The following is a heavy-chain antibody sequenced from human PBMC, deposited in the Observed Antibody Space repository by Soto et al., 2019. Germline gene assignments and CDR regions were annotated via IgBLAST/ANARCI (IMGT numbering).Heavy chain of an antibody. CDR1: GGTFSSYT. CDR3: ARDRAVVVADTPSWFES. J-gene: IGHJ5*01. V-gene: IGHV1-69*02. CDR2: IIPLLGIA. Sequence: QVQLVQSGAEVKKPGSSVKVSCKASGGTFSSYTISWVRQAPGQGIAWMGRIIPLLGIANYAQKVQGRVTIIADKATRTACVELRSMSSKDTAVYSLARDRAVVVADTPSWFESWGQGTLVTVSS. D-gene: IGHD2-15*01.